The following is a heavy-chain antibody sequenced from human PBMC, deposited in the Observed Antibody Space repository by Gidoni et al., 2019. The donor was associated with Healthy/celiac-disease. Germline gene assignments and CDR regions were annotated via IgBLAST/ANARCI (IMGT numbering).Heavy chain of an antibody. CDR1: SGSISSYD. CDR3: ARFAPYRDMVPYYFDY. J-gene: IGHJ4*02. V-gene: IGHV4-59*01. CDR2: IYYSGST. Sequence: QVQLQESGPGLVKPSETLSLTCTVFSGSISSYDWSWIRQPPGKGLEWIVYIYYSGSTNYNPSLKSRVTISVDTSKNQFSLRLSSVTAADTAVYYCARFAPYRDMVPYYFDYWGQGTLVTVSS. D-gene: IGHD3-10*01.